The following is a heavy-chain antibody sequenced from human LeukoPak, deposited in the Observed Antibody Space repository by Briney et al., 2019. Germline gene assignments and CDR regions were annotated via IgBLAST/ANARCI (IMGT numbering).Heavy chain of an antibody. Sequence: GGSLRLSCAASGFTFSSYGMHWVGQAPGKGLEWVAVIWYDGSNKYYADSVKGRFTISRDNSKNTLYLQMNSLRAEDTAVYYCARDLGSGWYSDYWGQGTLVTVSS. CDR1: GFTFSSYG. CDR2: IWYDGSNK. CDR3: ARDLGSGWYSDY. J-gene: IGHJ4*02. V-gene: IGHV3-33*01. D-gene: IGHD6-19*01.